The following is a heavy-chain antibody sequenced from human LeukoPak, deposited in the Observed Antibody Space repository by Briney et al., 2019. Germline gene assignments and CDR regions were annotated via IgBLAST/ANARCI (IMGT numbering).Heavy chain of an antibody. CDR2: ISSSSSYI. CDR1: GFTFSSYS. V-gene: IGHV3-21*01. Sequence: GGSLRLSCAASGFTFSSYSMNWVRQAPGKGLEWVSSISSSSSYIYYADSVKGRFTISRDNAKNSLYPQMNSLRAEDTAVYYCARVAYCGGDCYFDYYGMDVWGQGTTVTVSS. CDR3: ARVAYCGGDCYFDYYGMDV. J-gene: IGHJ6*02. D-gene: IGHD2-21*02.